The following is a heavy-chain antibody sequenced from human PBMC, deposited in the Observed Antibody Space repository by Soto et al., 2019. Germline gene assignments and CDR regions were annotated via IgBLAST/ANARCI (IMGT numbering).Heavy chain of an antibody. Sequence: SETLSLTCAVSGGSISSGGYSWSWIRQPPGKGLEWIGYIYHSGSTYYNPSLKSRVTISPDTSKNQFSLKLRSVTAADTAVYYCARAFLEVAGSFDFWGQGTLVTVSS. J-gene: IGHJ4*02. CDR2: IYHSGST. V-gene: IGHV4-30-2*05. CDR1: GGSISSGGYS. D-gene: IGHD6-19*01. CDR3: ARAFLEVAGSFDF.